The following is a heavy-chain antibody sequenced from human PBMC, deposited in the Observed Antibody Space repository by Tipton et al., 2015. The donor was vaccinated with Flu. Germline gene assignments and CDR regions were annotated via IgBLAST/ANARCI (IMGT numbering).Heavy chain of an antibody. V-gene: IGHV3-66*01. CDR3: ARDPDGFYYESGAWLSDY. J-gene: IGHJ4*02. D-gene: IGHD3-22*01. CDR1: GFTVSRNY. Sequence: QLVQSGGGLVQPGGSLRLSCAASGFTVSRNYMNWVRQAPGKGLEWVSIIFSDGNTFYADSVKGRFTISRDNAKNTLYLHMNHLSVEDTAVYYCARDPDGFYYESGAWLSDYWGQGTLVTVSS. CDR2: IFSDGNT.